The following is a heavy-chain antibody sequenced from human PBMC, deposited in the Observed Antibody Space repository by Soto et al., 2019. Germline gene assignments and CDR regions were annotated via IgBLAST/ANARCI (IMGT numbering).Heavy chain of an antibody. CDR1: GFTFSSYG. J-gene: IGHJ4*02. Sequence: GGSLRLSCAASGFTFSSYGMHWVRQAPGKGLEWVAVISYDGSNKYYADSVKGRFTISRDNSKNTLYLQMNSLRAEDTAVYYCAKDPIRGYCTNGVCPGAGHQEGGYYFDYWGQGTLVTVSS. V-gene: IGHV3-30*18. CDR2: ISYDGSNK. CDR3: AKDPIRGYCTNGVCPGAGHQEGGYYFDY. D-gene: IGHD2-8*01.